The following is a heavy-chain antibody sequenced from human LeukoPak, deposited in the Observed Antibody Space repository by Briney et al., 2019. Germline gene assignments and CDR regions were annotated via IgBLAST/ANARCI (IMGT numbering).Heavy chain of an antibody. D-gene: IGHD3-10*01. CDR3: ARDVTSGSSYYYYGMDV. CDR1: GGSISSYY. CDR2: IYYSGST. V-gene: IGHV4-59*01. Sequence: SETLSLTCTVSGGSISSYYWSWIRQPPGKGLEWIGYIYYSGSTNYNPSLKSRVTISVGTSKNQFSLKLSSVTAADTAVYYCARDVTSGSSYYYYGMDVWGQGTTVAVSS. J-gene: IGHJ6*02.